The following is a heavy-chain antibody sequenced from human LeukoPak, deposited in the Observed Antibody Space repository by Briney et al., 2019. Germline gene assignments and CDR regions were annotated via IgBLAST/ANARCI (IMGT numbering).Heavy chain of an antibody. CDR3: ARGDRGRYDL. Sequence: SETLSLTCTVSGGSISSGGYYWSWLRQHTGMGLEWVGYFYYSGSTYYNPSLKSRVTISVDTSKNQFSLKLSSVTAADTAVYYCARGDRGRYDLWGQGTLVTVSS. J-gene: IGHJ5*02. V-gene: IGHV4-31*03. CDR2: FYYSGST. CDR1: GGSISSGGYY. D-gene: IGHD1-14*01.